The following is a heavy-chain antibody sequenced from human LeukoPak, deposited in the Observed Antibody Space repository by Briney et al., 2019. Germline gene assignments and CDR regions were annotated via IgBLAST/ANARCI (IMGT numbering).Heavy chain of an antibody. CDR2: IWYDGNNK. V-gene: IGHV3-33*06. CDR1: GFTFSSYD. J-gene: IGHJ4*02. CDR3: AKIMVAYAGVDY. D-gene: IGHD3-10*01. Sequence: GRSLRLSCAASGFTFSSYDMHWVRQAPGKGLDWVAVIWYDGNNKYYADSVKGRFTISRDNSKNTLYLQMNSLRAEDTAVYYCAKIMVAYAGVDYWGQGTLVTVSS.